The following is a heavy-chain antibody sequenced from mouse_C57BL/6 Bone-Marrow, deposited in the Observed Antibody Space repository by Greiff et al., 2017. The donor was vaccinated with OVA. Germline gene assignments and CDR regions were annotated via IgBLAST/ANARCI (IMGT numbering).Heavy chain of an antibody. D-gene: IGHD1-1*01. CDR3: ASSPPYYYGSYAMDY. CDR2: IDPSDSYT. V-gene: IGHV1-69*01. Sequence: QVQLQQPGAELVMPGASVKLSCKASGYTFTSYWMHWVKQRPGQGLEWIGEIDPSDSYTNYNQKFKGKSTLTVDKSSSTAYMQLSSLTSEDSAVYYCASSPPYYYGSYAMDYWGQGTSVTVSS. J-gene: IGHJ4*01. CDR1: GYTFTSYW.